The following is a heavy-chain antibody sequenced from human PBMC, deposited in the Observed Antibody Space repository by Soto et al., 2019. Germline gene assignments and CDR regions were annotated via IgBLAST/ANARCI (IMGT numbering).Heavy chain of an antibody. D-gene: IGHD3-22*01. CDR3: ARDPWGHYDCSAMHGC. CDR2: IIAILGIA. J-gene: IGHJ1*01. CDR1: GGTFSSYT. Sequence: QVQLVQSGAEVKKPGSSVKVSCKASGGTFSSYTISWVRQAPGQGLEWMGRIIAILGIANYAQKFQGRVTITADKATCTANMELSSLRSEDTAVYYCARDPWGHYDCSAMHGCWGQGTLVTVSS. V-gene: IGHV1-69*08.